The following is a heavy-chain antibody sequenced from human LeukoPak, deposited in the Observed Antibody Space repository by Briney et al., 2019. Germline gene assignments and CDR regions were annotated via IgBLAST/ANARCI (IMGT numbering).Heavy chain of an antibody. V-gene: IGHV3-11*04. CDR1: GFTFSDYY. CDR3: ARVAEAAAFDY. J-gene: IGHJ4*02. Sequence: GGSLRLSCAASGFTFSDYYMSWIRQAPGKGLEWVSYISSSGSTIYYADSVKGRFTISRDNAKNSLYLQMNSLRADDTAVYYCARVAEAAAFDYWGQGTLVTVSS. D-gene: IGHD6-13*01. CDR2: ISSSGSTI.